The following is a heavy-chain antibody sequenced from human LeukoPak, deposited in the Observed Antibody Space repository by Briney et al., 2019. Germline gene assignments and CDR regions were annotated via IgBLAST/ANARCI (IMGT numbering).Heavy chain of an antibody. Sequence: SVKVSCKASGGTFSSYAISWVRQAPGQGLEWMGGIIPIFGTANYAQKFQGRVTITADESTSTAYMELSSLRSEDTAVYYCARDLPYCGGDCPVGGMDAWGQGTTVIVSS. D-gene: IGHD2-21*02. J-gene: IGHJ6*02. CDR3: ARDLPYCGGDCPVGGMDA. CDR1: GGTFSSYA. V-gene: IGHV1-69*01. CDR2: IIPIFGTA.